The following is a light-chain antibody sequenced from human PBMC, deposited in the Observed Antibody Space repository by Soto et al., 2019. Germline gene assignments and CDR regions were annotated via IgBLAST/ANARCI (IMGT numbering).Light chain of an antibody. J-gene: IGKJ1*01. Sequence: EIVLTQSPGTLSLSPGERATLSCRASRSVPNDYVSWYQQKPGQPPRLLVFRASNRATGIPDRFSGSGSGTDFLLTISGLEPAVSGTYLCHQHGGTPETFGLGTKVEIK. V-gene: IGKV3-20*01. CDR1: RSVPNDY. CDR2: RAS. CDR3: HQHGGTPET.